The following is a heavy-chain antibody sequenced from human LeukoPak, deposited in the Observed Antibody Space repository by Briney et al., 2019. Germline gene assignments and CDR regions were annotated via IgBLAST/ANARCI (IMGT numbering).Heavy chain of an antibody. J-gene: IGHJ4*02. Sequence: PGGSLRLSCAASGFTFDDYAMHWVRQAPGEGLEWVSLISWDGGSTYYADSVKGRFTISRDNSKNSLYLQMNSLRAEDTALYYCAKDMVPAAISNVDYWGQGTLVTVSS. CDR3: AKDMVPAAISNVDY. D-gene: IGHD2-2*02. CDR2: ISWDGGST. V-gene: IGHV3-43D*03. CDR1: GFTFDDYA.